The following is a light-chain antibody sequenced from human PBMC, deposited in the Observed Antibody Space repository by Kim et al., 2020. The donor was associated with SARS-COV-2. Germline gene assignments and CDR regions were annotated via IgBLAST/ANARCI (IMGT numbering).Light chain of an antibody. Sequence: EIVLTQSPGTLSLSPAERATLSCRASQTVASDYLAWFQQKPGQGTRLLIYAASNRATGIADRFSGSGSGTDFTLTISRLEPEDFAVYYCQQYGRAPDTFGQGTRLEI. CDR2: AAS. J-gene: IGKJ2*01. CDR3: QQYGRAPDT. V-gene: IGKV3-20*01. CDR1: QTVASDY.